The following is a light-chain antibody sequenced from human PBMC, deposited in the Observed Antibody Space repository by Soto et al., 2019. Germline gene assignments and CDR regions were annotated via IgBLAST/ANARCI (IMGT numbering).Light chain of an antibody. CDR3: NSQTTSGIRV. J-gene: IGLJ1*01. CDR1: STDVGDSNH. Sequence: QSVLTQPASVSGSPGQSITISCTGTSTDVGDSNHVSWYQHHPGKAPKLIIYEVSYRPSGVSNRFSGSKSAYTASLTISGLQAEDEADYYCNSQTTSGIRVFGTGTKLTV. CDR2: EVS. V-gene: IGLV2-14*01.